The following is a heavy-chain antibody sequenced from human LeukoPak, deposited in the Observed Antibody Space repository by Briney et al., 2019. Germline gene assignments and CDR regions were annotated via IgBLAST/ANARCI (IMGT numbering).Heavy chain of an antibody. Sequence: SETLSLTCAVYGGSFSGYYWSWIRRPPGKGLEWIGEINHSESTNYNPSLKSRVTISVDTSKNQFSLKLSSVTAADTAVYYCARGWSRRLRYFDYWGQGTLVTVSS. CDR2: INHSEST. CDR1: GGSFSGYY. D-gene: IGHD2-21*02. J-gene: IGHJ4*02. CDR3: ARGWSRRLRYFDY. V-gene: IGHV4-34*01.